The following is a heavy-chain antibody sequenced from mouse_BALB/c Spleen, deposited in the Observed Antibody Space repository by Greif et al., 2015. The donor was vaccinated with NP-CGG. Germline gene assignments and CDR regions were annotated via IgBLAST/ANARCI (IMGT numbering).Heavy chain of an antibody. CDR3: AREGFLYYFDY. J-gene: IGHJ2*01. CDR2: ISSGSSTI. CDR1: GFTFGSFG. V-gene: IGHV5-17*02. Sequence: EVQVVESGGGLVQPGGSRKLSCAASGFTFGSFGMHWVRQAPEKGLEWIAYISSGSSTIYYADTVEGRFTISRDNPKNPLFLQMTSLRSEDTAMYYCAREGFLYYFDYWGQGTTLTVSS.